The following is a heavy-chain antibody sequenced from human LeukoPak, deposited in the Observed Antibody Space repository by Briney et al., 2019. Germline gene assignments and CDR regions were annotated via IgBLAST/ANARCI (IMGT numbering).Heavy chain of an antibody. V-gene: IGHV1-24*01. Sequence: ASVKVSCKVSGYTLTELSMHWVRQAPGKGLEWMGGFDPEDGETIYAQKFQGRVTMTEDTSTDTAYMELSSLRSEDTAVYYCATRGIAAAGRVGSDYYGMDVWGRGTTVTVSS. CDR1: GYTLTELS. CDR3: ATRGIAAAGRVGSDYYGMDV. D-gene: IGHD6-13*01. J-gene: IGHJ6*02. CDR2: FDPEDGET.